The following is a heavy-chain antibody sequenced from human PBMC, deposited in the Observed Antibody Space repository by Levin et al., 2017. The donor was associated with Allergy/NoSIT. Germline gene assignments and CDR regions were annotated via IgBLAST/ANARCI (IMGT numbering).Heavy chain of an antibody. D-gene: IGHD1-1*01. CDR3: AKKQGGTSGFSFDV. CDR1: GFTITEYA. J-gene: IGHJ3*01. V-gene: IGHV3-23*01. CDR2: ITGGGFNT. Sequence: GESLKISCAVSGFTITEYAMAWVRQAPGKGLEWVSVITGGGFNTYYGDSVKGRFTVSRDDSKDTLYLDLSSLRAEDTAVYYCAKKQGGTSGFSFDVWGQGTMVTVSS.